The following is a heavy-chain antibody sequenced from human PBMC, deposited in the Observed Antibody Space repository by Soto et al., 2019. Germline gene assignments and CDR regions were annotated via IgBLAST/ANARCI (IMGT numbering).Heavy chain of an antibody. CDR3: ARDLSLSRGYCSGGSCYKPTYYFDY. V-gene: IGHV3-7*01. CDR2: IKQDGSEK. CDR1: GFTFSSYW. D-gene: IGHD2-15*01. J-gene: IGHJ4*02. Sequence: GGSLRLSCAASGFTFSSYWMSWVRQAPGKGLEWVANIKQDGSEKYYVDSVKGRFTISRDNAKNSLYLQMSSLRAEDTAVYYCARDLSLSRGYCSGGSCYKPTYYFDYWGQGTLVTVSS.